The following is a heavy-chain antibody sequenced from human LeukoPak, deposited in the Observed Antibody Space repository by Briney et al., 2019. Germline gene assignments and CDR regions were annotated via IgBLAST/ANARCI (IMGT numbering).Heavy chain of an antibody. V-gene: IGHV3-30*04. Sequence: GGSLRLSCAASGFTFSRYPMHWVRQAPGKGLEWVAVISTDGRDKKYADSVKGRFTISRDNSKNTADLQMNSLRAEDTAVYYCARDSQIAAAIYFFDYWGQGTLVTVSS. J-gene: IGHJ4*02. CDR2: ISTDGRDK. CDR3: ARDSQIAAAIYFFDY. CDR1: GFTFSRYP. D-gene: IGHD6-13*01.